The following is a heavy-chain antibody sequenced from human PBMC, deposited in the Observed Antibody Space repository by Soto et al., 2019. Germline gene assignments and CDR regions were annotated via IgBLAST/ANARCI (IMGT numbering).Heavy chain of an antibody. CDR3: ARDRAYGSGSYNNPRDC. J-gene: IGHJ4*02. V-gene: IGHV3-33*01. CDR1: GFTFSDYG. D-gene: IGHD3-10*01. CDR2: IWYDGSTQ. Sequence: QVQLVESGGGVVQPGGSPRLSCAATGFTFSDYGMHWVRQAPGKGLEWVAAIWYDGSTQHYADYVKGRFTLSRDISTSTLYLQVNRLRAKATAVYYWARDRAYGSGSYNNPRDCWGQGTLVTVSA.